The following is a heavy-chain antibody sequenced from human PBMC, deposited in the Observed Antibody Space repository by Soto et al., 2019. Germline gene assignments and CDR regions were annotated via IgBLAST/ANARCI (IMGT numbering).Heavy chain of an antibody. J-gene: IGHJ6*02. Sequence: VASVKVSCKASGGTFSSYATSWVRQAPGQGLEWMGGIIPIFGTANYAQKFQGRVTITADESTSTAYMELSSLRSEDTAVYYCARHRVTMVRGVIRRAYYYYYGMDVWGQGTTVTVSS. CDR2: IIPIFGTA. V-gene: IGHV1-69*13. CDR1: GGTFSSYA. D-gene: IGHD3-10*01. CDR3: ARHRVTMVRGVIRRAYYYYYGMDV.